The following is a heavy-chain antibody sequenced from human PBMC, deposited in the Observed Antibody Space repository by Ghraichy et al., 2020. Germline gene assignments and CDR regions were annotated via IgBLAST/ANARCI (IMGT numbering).Heavy chain of an antibody. V-gene: IGHV3-21*01. CDR3: ARDGGPRITIFPSWGHYYYGMDV. D-gene: IGHD3-3*01. CDR2: ISSSRSYI. CDR1: GFTFSSYS. Sequence: GGSLRLSCAASGFTFSSYSMNWVRQAPGKGLEWVSSISSSRSYIYYADSVKGRFTISRDNAKNSLYLQMNSLRAEDTAVYYCARDGGPRITIFPSWGHYYYGMDVWGQGITVTVSS. J-gene: IGHJ6*02.